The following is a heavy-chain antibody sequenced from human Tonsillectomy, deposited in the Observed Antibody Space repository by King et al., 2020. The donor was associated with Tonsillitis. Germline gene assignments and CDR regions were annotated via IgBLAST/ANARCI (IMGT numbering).Heavy chain of an antibody. J-gene: IGHJ5*02. CDR3: ARNKDTRITIFGVVSDTGFDP. V-gene: IGHV4-59*01. Sequence: VQLQESGPGLVKPSETLSLTCTVSGASISSYYWSWIRQPPGKGLEWIGYIYYSGSTNYNPSLKSRVTISLDTSKNQFSLKLSSVTAADTAVYDCARNKDTRITIFGVVSDTGFDPWGQGTLVTVSS. CDR2: IYYSGST. D-gene: IGHD3-3*01. CDR1: GASISSYY.